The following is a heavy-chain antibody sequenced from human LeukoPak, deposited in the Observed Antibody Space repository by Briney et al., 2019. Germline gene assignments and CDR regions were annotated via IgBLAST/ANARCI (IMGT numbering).Heavy chain of an antibody. D-gene: IGHD5-18*01. Sequence: SQTLSLTCTVSGGSISSGGYYWSWIRQHPGKGLEWIGYISYSGSTYYNPSLNSRVTISVCTSKSQLSLKLSSVTAADTTVYYCARVRVYSYGELYYWGKGIMVTVSS. V-gene: IGHV4-31*03. CDR2: ISYSGST. CDR1: GGSISSGGYY. CDR3: ARVRVYSYGELYY. J-gene: IGHJ4*02.